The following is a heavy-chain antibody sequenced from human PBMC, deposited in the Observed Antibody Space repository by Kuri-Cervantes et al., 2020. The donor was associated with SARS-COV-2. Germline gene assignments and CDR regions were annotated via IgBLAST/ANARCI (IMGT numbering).Heavy chain of an antibody. CDR2: IRSKAYGGTT. J-gene: IGHJ4*02. Sequence: LSLTCSASGFTFGDYAMSWFRQAPGKGLEWVGFIRSKAYGGTTEYAASVKGRFTISRDDSKSIAYLQMNSLKTEDTAVYYCTRDTKCGGNAKYWGQGTLVTVS. V-gene: IGHV3-49*03. D-gene: IGHD4-23*01. CDR3: TRDTKCGGNAKY. CDR1: GFTFGDYA.